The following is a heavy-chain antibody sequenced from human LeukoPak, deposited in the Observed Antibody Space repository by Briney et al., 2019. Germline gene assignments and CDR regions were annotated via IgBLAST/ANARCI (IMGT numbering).Heavy chain of an antibody. D-gene: IGHD3-22*01. J-gene: IGHJ4*01. CDR1: GGSISRGDYY. Sequence: PSETLSLTCTVSGGSISRGDYYWSWIRQPPGKGLEWIGYIYYIGSLYYNPSLKSRVTISVDTSKNQFSLKLSSVTAADTAVYYCARDIDSDYYDSSGYYDYWGQGTLVTVSS. CDR3: ARDIDSDYYDSSGYYDY. V-gene: IGHV4-30-4*08. CDR2: IYYIGSL.